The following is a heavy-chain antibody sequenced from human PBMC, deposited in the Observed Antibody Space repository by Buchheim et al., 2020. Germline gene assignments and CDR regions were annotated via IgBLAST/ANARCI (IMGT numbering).Heavy chain of an antibody. CDR3: ARDHQLLLDYYYGMDV. CDR1: GFTFSSYS. CDR2: ISSSSSYI. V-gene: IGHV3-21*01. Sequence: EVQLVESGGGLVKPGGSLRLSCAASGFTFSSYSMNWVRQAPGKGLEWVSSISSSSSYIYYADSVKGRFTISRDNAKNPMYLQMNSLRAEDTAVYYCARDHQLLLDYYYGMDVWGQGTT. J-gene: IGHJ6*02. D-gene: IGHD1-1*01.